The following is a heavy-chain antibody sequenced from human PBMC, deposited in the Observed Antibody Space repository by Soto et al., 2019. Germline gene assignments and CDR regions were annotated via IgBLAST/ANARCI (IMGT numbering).Heavy chain of an antibody. J-gene: IGHJ4*02. Sequence: QVQLMQSGAEVKKPGASVKVSCKASGYTFTSYNVHWVRQAPGQGLEWMGIIYASGGSTTYAQNFQGRLTVTRDTSTSTVYMELSSLRSDDTAVYYCCRGGFPDYGKEGRYWGQGTLVTVSS. D-gene: IGHD4-17*01. CDR3: CRGGFPDYGKEGRY. CDR2: IYASGGST. CDR1: GYTFTSYN. V-gene: IGHV1-46*01.